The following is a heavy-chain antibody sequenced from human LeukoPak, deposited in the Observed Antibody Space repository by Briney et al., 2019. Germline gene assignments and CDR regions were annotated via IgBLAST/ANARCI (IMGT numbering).Heavy chain of an antibody. CDR2: ISGSGGSI. CDR1: GFIFSSYA. CDR3: AKARGEQNGGSNY. V-gene: IGHV3-23*01. D-gene: IGHD2-15*01. Sequence: PGGSLRLSCATSGFIFSSYAMSWVRQAPERGLEWVSSISGSGGSIYYADSVKGRFTISRDNSKNTLYLRMNSLRAEDTAVYYCAKARGEQNGGSNYWGQGTQVIVSS. J-gene: IGHJ4*02.